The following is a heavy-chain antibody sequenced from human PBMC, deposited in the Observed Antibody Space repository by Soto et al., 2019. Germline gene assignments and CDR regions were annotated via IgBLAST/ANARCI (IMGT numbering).Heavy chain of an antibody. CDR3: ARTQDYYDSSGPLDY. J-gene: IGHJ4*02. CDR2: INPNSGGT. CDR1: GYTFTGYY. V-gene: IGHV1-2*02. Sequence: GASVKVSCKASGYTFTGYYMHWLRQAPGQGLEWMGWINPNSGGTNYAQKFQGRVTMTRDTSISTAYMELSRLRSDDTAVYYCARTQDYYDSSGPLDYWGQGTLVTVSS. D-gene: IGHD3-22*01.